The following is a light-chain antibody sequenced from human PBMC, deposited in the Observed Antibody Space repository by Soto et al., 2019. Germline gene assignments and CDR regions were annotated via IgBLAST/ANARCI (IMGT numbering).Light chain of an antibody. Sequence: QSVLTQPPSASGTPGQRVTISCSGSSSNIGSNTVNWYQQPPGTAPKLVIYSNNQRPSGVPDRFSGSKSGTSGSLAISGLQSDDEADYYCVAWDDSLNGYVVFGGGTKLTVL. CDR2: SNN. CDR1: SSNIGSNT. J-gene: IGLJ2*01. CDR3: VAWDDSLNGYVV. V-gene: IGLV1-44*01.